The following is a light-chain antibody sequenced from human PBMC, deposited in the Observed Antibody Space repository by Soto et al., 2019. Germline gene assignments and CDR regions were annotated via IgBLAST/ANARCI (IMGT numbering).Light chain of an antibody. CDR1: QGIAND. CDR2: AAS. V-gene: IGKV1-17*01. J-gene: IGKJ4*01. CDR3: LQHNSYPLT. Sequence: DIQMTQSPSSLSASVGDRVTFTCRASQGIANDLAWYQQKPTKAPKRLIYAASSVQSGVPSRFSGSGAGTEFTLTISSLQPEDFGTYYGLQHNSYPLTFGGGTTVEI.